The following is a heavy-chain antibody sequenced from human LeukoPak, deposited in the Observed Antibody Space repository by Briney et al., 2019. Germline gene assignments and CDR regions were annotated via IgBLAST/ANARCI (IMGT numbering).Heavy chain of an antibody. CDR1: GFTFSTYI. V-gene: IGHV3-48*04. CDR3: ARDRVVGATGWFDP. D-gene: IGHD1-26*01. J-gene: IGHJ5*02. Sequence: QSGGSLRLSCAASGFTFSTYIMNWVRQAPGKGLEWVSYISSSTGTVYYADSVQGRFTISRDNAKNSLYLQMNSLRAEDTAVYYCARDRVVGATGWFDPWGQGTLVTVSS. CDR2: ISSSTGTV.